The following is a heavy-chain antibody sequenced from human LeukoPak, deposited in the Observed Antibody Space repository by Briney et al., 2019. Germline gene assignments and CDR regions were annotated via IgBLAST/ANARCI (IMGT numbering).Heavy chain of an antibody. CDR3: AILDTTETPSSAFDI. CDR1: GFTFSNYW. J-gene: IGHJ3*02. V-gene: IGHV3-74*01. CDR2: IKTDGSRT. D-gene: IGHD4-17*01. Sequence: GGSLRLSCVASGFTFSNYWMHWVRQAPGKGLVWVSRIKTDGSRTNYADSVKGRFTISRDNAKNTLYLQMSSLRAEDTAVFYCAILDTTETPSSAFDIWGQGTMVTVSS.